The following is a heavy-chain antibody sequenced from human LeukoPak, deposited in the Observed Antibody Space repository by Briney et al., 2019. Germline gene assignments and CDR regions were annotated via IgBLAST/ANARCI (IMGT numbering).Heavy chain of an antibody. CDR3: AALYSGYDMVDY. V-gene: IGHV1-18*01. Sequence: AAVTVTRKCSGYTFTCYGFSWVRQPPAQGFEGVGWISAYNGNTNYAQKLQGRVTLTRNTSISTAYMELSSLRSEDTAIYYCAALYSGYDMVDYWGQGTLVTVSS. CDR1: GYTFTCYG. J-gene: IGHJ4*02. CDR2: ISAYNGNT. D-gene: IGHD5-12*01.